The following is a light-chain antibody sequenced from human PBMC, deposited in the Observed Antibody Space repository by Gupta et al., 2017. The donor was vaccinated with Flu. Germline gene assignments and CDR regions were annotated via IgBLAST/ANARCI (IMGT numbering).Light chain of an antibody. J-gene: IGKJ2*01. Sequence: VTLGQPASISFRSSQSLVHNNGNTYLHRFQQRPCQCPRRLSYRVSNRDSGVPDRFSGSGSGTDFTLKISRVEADDVGVYYCMQGAGWRYAFGQGTKVEIK. CDR2: RVS. CDR1: QSLVHNNGNTY. CDR3: MQGAGWRYA. V-gene: IGKV2-30*02.